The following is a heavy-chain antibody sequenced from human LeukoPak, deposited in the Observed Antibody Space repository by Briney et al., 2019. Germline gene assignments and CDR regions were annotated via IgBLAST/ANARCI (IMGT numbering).Heavy chain of an antibody. J-gene: IGHJ4*02. D-gene: IGHD3-10*01. V-gene: IGHV4-34*01. CDR3: ARGGNGSGKGRPFDY. Sequence: SETLSLTCAVYGGSFSGYYWSWIRQPPGKGLEWIGEINHSGSTNYNPSLKSRVTISVDTSKNQFSLKLSSVTAADTAVYYCARGGNGSGKGRPFDYWGQGTLVSVSS. CDR1: GGSFSGYY. CDR2: INHSGST.